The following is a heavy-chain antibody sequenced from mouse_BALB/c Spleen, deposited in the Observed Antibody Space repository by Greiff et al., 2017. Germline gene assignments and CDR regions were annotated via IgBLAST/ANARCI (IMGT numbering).Heavy chain of an antibody. CDR1: GYTFTSYW. V-gene: IGHV1-69*02. CDR2: IDPSDSYT. D-gene: IGHD2-14*01. Sequence: QVHVKQPGAELVKPWASVTLSCKASGYTFTSYWMHWVKQRPGQGLEWIGEIDPSDSYTNYNQKFKGKATMTVDKSSSTDYMLLSSLTSEDSAVYYCARKYYRYYYAMDYWGQGTSVTVSS. J-gene: IGHJ4*01. CDR3: ARKYYRYYYAMDY.